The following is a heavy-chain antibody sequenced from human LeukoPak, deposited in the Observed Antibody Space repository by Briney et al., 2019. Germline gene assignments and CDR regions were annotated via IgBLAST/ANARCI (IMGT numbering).Heavy chain of an antibody. Sequence: GESLKISCKGSGYSFTSYWIGWVRQMPGKGLEWMGIIYPGDSDTRYSPSFQGQVTISADKSISTAYLQWSSLKASDTAVYYCARLAVVKGSSDAFDIWGQGTMVTVSS. J-gene: IGHJ3*02. D-gene: IGHD4-23*01. CDR3: ARLAVVKGSSDAFDI. CDR1: GYSFTSYW. V-gene: IGHV5-51*01. CDR2: IYPGDSDT.